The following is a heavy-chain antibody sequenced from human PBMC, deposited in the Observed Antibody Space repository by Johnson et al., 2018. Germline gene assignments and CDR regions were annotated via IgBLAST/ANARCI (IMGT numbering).Heavy chain of an antibody. Sequence: QVQLVESGGGVVQPGRSLRLSCVASGFTFSTYGMHWVRQAPGKGPEWMAVISDDGSNKYYADSVKGRFTPSRDNSKNTLYLQMNSLRVEDTAVYYWAKGYCSSTSCSPEYWGQGTLVTVSS. D-gene: IGHD2-2*01. V-gene: IGHV3-30*18. CDR3: AKGYCSSTSCSPEY. CDR1: GFTFSTYG. J-gene: IGHJ4*02. CDR2: ISDDGSNK.